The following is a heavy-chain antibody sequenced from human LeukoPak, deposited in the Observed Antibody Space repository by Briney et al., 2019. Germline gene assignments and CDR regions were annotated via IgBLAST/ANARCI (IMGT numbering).Heavy chain of an antibody. CDR2: IKQDGSEK. J-gene: IGHJ4*02. CDR3: AKSSAAFFLGELSLLDY. V-gene: IGHV3-7*01. D-gene: IGHD3-16*02. CDR1: GFTFSSYS. Sequence: PGGSLRLSCAASGFTFSSYSMSWVRQAPGKGLECVAYIKQDGSEKYYVDSVKGRITISRDNAKNSLYLQMNSLRAEDTAVYYCAKSSAAFFLGELSLLDYWGQGTLVTVSS.